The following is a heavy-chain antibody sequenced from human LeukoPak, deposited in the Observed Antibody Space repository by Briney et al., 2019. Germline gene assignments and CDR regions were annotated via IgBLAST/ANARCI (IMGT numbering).Heavy chain of an antibody. CDR3: AKAGGALRFLEWLPRHFDY. J-gene: IGHJ4*02. CDR2: TSSDLNVK. V-gene: IGHV3-30-3*01. CDR1: GFTFRNYV. Sequence: GGSLRLSCAASGFTFRNYVIHWVRQAPGKGLEWVAVTSSDLNVKLYADSVKGRFTISRDNSKNTLYLQMNSLRAVDTAVYYCAKAGGALRFLEWLPRHFDYWGQGTLVTVSS. D-gene: IGHD3-3*01.